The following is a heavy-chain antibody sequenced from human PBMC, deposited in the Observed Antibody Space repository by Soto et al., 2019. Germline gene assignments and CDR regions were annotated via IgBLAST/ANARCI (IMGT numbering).Heavy chain of an antibody. CDR1: GFTFSVYY. D-gene: IGHD3-16*02. Sequence: GGSLRLSCAASGFTFSVYYMTWIRQAPGKGLEWVSYISDTGKTIYYADSVKGRFTVSRDNAKKSLYLQLNSLRAEDTAVYYCSSHPGDYVRGSYRHYGMDVWGQGTTVTVSS. CDR3: SSHPGDYVRGSYRHYGMDV. J-gene: IGHJ6*02. CDR2: ISDTGKTI. V-gene: IGHV3-11*01.